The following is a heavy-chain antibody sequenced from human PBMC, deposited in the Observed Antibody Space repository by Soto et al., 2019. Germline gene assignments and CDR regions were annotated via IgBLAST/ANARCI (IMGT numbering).Heavy chain of an antibody. CDR3: ARAPGPALNDY. V-gene: IGHV3-30-3*01. CDR1: GFTFSSYA. Sequence: PGGSLRLSCAASGFTFSSYAMHWVRQAPGKGLEWVAVISYDGSNKYYADSVKGRFTISRDNSKNTLYLQMNSLRAEDTAVYYCARAPGPALNDYWGQGTLVTVSS. J-gene: IGHJ4*02. CDR2: ISYDGSNK. D-gene: IGHD2-2*01.